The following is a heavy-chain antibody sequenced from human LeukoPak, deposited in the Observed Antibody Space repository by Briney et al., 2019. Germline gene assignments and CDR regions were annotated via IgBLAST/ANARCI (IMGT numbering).Heavy chain of an antibody. V-gene: IGHV3-7*03. CDR3: ARDNTRTTVTTPLDY. CDR1: GFTFSSYW. J-gene: IGHJ4*02. CDR2: IKQDGSEK. D-gene: IGHD4-17*01. Sequence: PGGSLRLSCAASGFTFSSYWMSWVRQAPGKGLEWVANIKQDGSEKYYVDSVKGRFTISRDNAKNSLYLQMNSLRAEDTAVYYCARDNTRTTVTTPLDYWGQGTLVTVSS.